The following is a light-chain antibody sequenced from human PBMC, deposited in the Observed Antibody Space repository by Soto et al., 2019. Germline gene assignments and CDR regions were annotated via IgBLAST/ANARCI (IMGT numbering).Light chain of an antibody. J-gene: IGLJ2*01. V-gene: IGLV1-40*01. CDR1: SSNIGAGYD. CDR2: GNS. Sequence: QSVLTQPPSVSGAPGQRVTISCTGSSSNIGAGYDVHWYQQLPGTAPKLLIYGNSNRPSGVPDRFSGSKSGTSASLAITGLQPAEGAEYYCKSYDSSLRGVVFGGGNKVTVL. CDR3: KSYDSSLRGVV.